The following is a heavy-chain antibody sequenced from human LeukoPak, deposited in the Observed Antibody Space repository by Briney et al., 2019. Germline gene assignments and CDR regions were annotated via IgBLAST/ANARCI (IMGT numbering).Heavy chain of an antibody. J-gene: IGHJ4*02. CDR2: ISSSGSTI. D-gene: IGHD3-10*01. V-gene: IGHV3-48*03. Sequence: PGGSLRLSCAASGFTFSSYEMNWVRQAPGKGLEWVSYISSSGSTIYYADSVKGRFTISRDNAKNSLYPQMNSLRAEDTAVYYCATYYYGSGSDYWGQGTLVTVSS. CDR3: ATYYYGSGSDY. CDR1: GFTFSSYE.